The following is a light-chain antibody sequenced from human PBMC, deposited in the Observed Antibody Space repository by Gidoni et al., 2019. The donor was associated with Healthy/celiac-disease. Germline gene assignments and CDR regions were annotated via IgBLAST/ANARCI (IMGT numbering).Light chain of an antibody. Sequence: IRMTQSPSSFSASTGDRVTITCRASQGISSYLAWYQHKPGKAPKLLIYAASTLQSGVPSRFSGSGSGTDFTLTISCLQSEDFATYYCQQYYSYPLYTFGQGTKLEIK. J-gene: IGKJ2*01. CDR2: AAS. CDR1: QGISSY. CDR3: QQYYSYPLYT. V-gene: IGKV1-8*01.